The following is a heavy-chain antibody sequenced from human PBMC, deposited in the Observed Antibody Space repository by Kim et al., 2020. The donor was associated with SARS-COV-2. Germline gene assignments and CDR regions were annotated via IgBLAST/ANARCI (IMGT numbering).Heavy chain of an antibody. V-gene: IGHV1-8*01. D-gene: IGHD3-10*01. J-gene: IGHJ4*02. Sequence: ASVKVSCKASGYTFTSYDINWVRQATGQGLEWMGWMNPNSGNTGYAQKFQGRVTMTRNTSISTAYMELSSLRSEDTAVYYCARVYYGSGRYYIFVYWGQGTLVTVSS. CDR3: ARVYYGSGRYYIFVY. CDR2: MNPNSGNT. CDR1: GYTFTSYD.